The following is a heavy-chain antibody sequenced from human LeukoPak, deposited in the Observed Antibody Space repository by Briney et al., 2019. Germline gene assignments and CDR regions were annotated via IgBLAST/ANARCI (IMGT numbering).Heavy chain of an antibody. J-gene: IGHJ4*02. V-gene: IGHV4-4*07. CDR1: GGSISNWC. CDR2: IYYSGST. Sequence: SETLSLTCSVSGGSISNWCWSWIRQPAGGRLEWIGSIYYSGSTYYNPSLKSRVTISVDTSKNQFSLKLSSVTAADTAVYYCALVVPAAEENDYWGQGTLVTVSS. CDR3: ALVVPAAEENDY. D-gene: IGHD2-2*01.